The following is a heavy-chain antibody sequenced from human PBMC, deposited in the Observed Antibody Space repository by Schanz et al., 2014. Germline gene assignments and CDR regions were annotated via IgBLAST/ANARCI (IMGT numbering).Heavy chain of an antibody. J-gene: IGHJ4*02. V-gene: IGHV3-7*01. D-gene: IGHD6-13*01. CDR3: VSQTGSPNY. Sequence: EVQLVESGGGLVQPGGSLRLSCSASGFTFSIYAMHWVRQAPGKGLEWVANIKQDESEKYYVDSVKGRFTISRDNAKNSLFLHMNSLRAEDTAVYFCVSQTGSPNYWGQGTLVTVSS. CDR2: IKQDESEK. CDR1: GFTFSIYA.